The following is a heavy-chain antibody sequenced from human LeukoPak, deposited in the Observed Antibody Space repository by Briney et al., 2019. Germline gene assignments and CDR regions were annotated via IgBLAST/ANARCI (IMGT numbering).Heavy chain of an antibody. V-gene: IGHV3-7*02. CDR2: IKQDGSEK. J-gene: IGHJ4*02. CDR1: GFTFSNYW. Sequence: GGSLRLSCAASGFTFSNYWMSWVRQAPGKGLEWVANIKQDGSEKYYVDSVKGRFTISRDNSKNTLYLQTNSLTAEDTAVYYCAGRAELGRGFDYWGQGTLVTVSS. D-gene: IGHD7-27*01. CDR3: AGRAELGRGFDY.